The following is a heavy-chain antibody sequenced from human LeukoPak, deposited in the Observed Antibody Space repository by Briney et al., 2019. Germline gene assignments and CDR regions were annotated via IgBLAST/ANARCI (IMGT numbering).Heavy chain of an antibody. Sequence: ASVKVSCKASGYTFTSYYMHWVRQAPGQGLEWMGWINIHNGYTIYGQKIQGRVTMTADKSTNTAHMDLRSLRSDDTAVYYCAREAPQSNWRGDYFDYWGQGTQVTVSS. V-gene: IGHV1-18*04. CDR3: AREAPQSNWRGDYFDY. CDR1: GYTFTSYY. D-gene: IGHD1-1*01. CDR2: INIHNGYT. J-gene: IGHJ4*02.